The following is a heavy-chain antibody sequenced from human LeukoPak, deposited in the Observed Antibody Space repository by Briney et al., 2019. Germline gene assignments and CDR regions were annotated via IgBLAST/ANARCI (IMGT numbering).Heavy chain of an antibody. V-gene: IGHV3-30*02. Sequence: GGSLRLSCAASGFTFSSYGMHWVRQAPGKGLEWVAFIRYDGTNKYYADSVKGRFTISRDNSKNTLYLQMNSLSAEDTAVYYCAKGTSGSYRADAFDIWGQGTMVTVSS. D-gene: IGHD3-10*01. CDR2: IRYDGTNK. CDR3: AKGTSGSYRADAFDI. J-gene: IGHJ3*02. CDR1: GFTFSSYG.